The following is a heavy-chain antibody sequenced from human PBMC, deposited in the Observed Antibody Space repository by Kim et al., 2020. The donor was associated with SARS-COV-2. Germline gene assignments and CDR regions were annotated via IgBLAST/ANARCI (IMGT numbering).Heavy chain of an antibody. D-gene: IGHD6-19*01. J-gene: IGHJ4*02. CDR2: INHSGST. CDR3: ARASGWTPKGYFDY. CDR1: GGSFSGYY. V-gene: IGHV4-34*01. Sequence: SETLSLTCAVYGGSFSGYYWSWIRQLPGKGLEWIGEINHSGSTNYNPSLKSRVTISVDTSKNQFSLKLSSVTAADTAVYYCARASGWTPKGYFDYWGQGTLVTVSS.